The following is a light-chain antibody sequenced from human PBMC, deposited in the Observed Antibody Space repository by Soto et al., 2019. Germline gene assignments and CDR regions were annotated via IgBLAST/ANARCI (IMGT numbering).Light chain of an antibody. CDR2: AAS. Sequence: DIPLTQSPSFLSVSVGDRVTITCRASQGISSYLAGYQQKPGKAPKLLISAASTMQSGVPSRFSGSGSGTEFTLTITILQPEDFATYYCQQLNNYPRTFGQGTKVEIK. CDR3: QQLNNYPRT. CDR1: QGISSY. J-gene: IGKJ1*01. V-gene: IGKV1-9*01.